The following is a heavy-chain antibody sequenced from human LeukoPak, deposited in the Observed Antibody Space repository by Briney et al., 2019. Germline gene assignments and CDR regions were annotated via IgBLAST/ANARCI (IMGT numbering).Heavy chain of an antibody. V-gene: IGHV1-46*01. CDR2: INPSGGSA. J-gene: IGHJ4*02. CDR3: ARARLQGNYFDY. D-gene: IGHD4-11*01. Sequence: ASVKVSCKASGYTFTSYYMHWVRQAPGQGLEWMGIINPSGGSASYAQKFQGRVTMTRDTSTSTVYMELSSLRSEDTAVYYCARARLQGNYFDYWGQGTLVTVSS. CDR1: GYTFTSYY.